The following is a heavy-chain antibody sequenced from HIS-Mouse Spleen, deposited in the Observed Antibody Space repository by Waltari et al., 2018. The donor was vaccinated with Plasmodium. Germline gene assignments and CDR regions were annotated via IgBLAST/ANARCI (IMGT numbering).Heavy chain of an antibody. CDR1: GFTFSSYG. V-gene: IGHV3-30*18. Sequence: QVQLVESGGGVVQPGRSLRLSCAASGFTFSSYGMPWVRQAPGKGLEWVAVISYDGSNKYYAESGKGRFTISRENSKNTLYLQMNSLRAEDTAVYYCAKDRRSSSWYVDYWGQGTLVTVSS. CDR2: ISYDGSNK. CDR3: AKDRRSSSWYVDY. J-gene: IGHJ4*02. D-gene: IGHD6-13*01.